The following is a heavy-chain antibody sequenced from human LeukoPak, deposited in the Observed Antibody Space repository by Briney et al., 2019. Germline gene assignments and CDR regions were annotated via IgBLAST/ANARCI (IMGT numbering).Heavy chain of an antibody. CDR2: IYYSGST. J-gene: IGHJ6*02. CDR3: ARSPSYYDILTGYYPAYYGMDV. D-gene: IGHD3-9*01. Sequence: SQTLSLTCTGSGGSISRYNWSWIRQPPGKGLQWIGYIYYSGSTNYNPSLKSRVTISVDTSKNQFSLKLSSVTAADTAVYYCARSPSYYDILTGYYPAYYGMDVWGQGTTVTVSS. V-gene: IGHV4-59*01. CDR1: GGSISRYN.